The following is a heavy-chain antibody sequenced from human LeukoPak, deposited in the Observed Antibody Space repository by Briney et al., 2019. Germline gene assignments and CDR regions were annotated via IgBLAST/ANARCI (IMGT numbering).Heavy chain of an antibody. Sequence: GGSLRLSYIASGFTFSNYAMKWVRQAPGKGLEWVSISGSGGDTYYVDSVKGRFTISRDNSKNTLYLQMNSLIAEDTAVYYCAKARGGTYRTYYFDYWGQGTLVTVSS. V-gene: IGHV3-23*01. CDR2: ISGSGGDT. CDR3: AKARGGTYRTYYFDY. D-gene: IGHD1-26*01. CDR1: GFTFSNYA. J-gene: IGHJ4*02.